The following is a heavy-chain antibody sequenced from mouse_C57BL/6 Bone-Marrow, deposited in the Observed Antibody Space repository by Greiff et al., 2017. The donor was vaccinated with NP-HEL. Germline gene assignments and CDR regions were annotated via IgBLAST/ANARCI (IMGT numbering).Heavy chain of an antibody. D-gene: IGHD2-3*01. CDR2: IYPGDGDT. CDR1: GYAFSSYW. J-gene: IGHJ4*01. V-gene: IGHV1-80*01. CDR3: ARSGYYVYAMDY. Sequence: QVQLQQSGAELVKPGASVKISCKASGYAFSSYWMNWVKQRPGKGLEWIGQIYPGDGDTNYNGKFKGKATLTADKSSSKAYMQLSSLTSEDSAVYFCARSGYYVYAMDYWGQGTSVTVSS.